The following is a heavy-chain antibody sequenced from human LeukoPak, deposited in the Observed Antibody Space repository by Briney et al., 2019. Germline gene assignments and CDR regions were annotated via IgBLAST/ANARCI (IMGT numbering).Heavy chain of an antibody. J-gene: IGHJ4*02. D-gene: IGHD3-22*01. CDR1: GFTFSSYS. CDR2: TSSSSIYI. CDR3: ARSEWDSSGYYYFDY. V-gene: IGHV3-21*01. Sequence: PGGSLRLSCAASGFTFSSYSMNWVRQAPGKGLEWVSSTSSSSIYIYYADSVKGRFTISRDNAKNSLYLQMNSLRAEDTAVYYCARSEWDSSGYYYFDYWGQGTLVTVSS.